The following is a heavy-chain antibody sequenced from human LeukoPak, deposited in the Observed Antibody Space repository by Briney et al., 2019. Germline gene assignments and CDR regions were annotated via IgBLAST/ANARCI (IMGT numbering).Heavy chain of an antibody. D-gene: IGHD3-16*02. CDR3: ARKGVEVVKGAFDI. J-gene: IGHJ3*02. Sequence: GGSLRLSCAGSGFTLSSHDMHWVRQATGKGLEWVSAFASAGHTYYADSVKGRFTASRENAKNSFFLQMNSLTAGDTAVYYCARKGVEVVKGAFDIWGQGTMVTVSS. CDR2: FASAGHT. CDR1: GFTLSSHD. V-gene: IGHV3-13*01.